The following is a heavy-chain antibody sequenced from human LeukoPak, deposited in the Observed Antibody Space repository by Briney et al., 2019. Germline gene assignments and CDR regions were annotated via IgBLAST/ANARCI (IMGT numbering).Heavy chain of an antibody. D-gene: IGHD6-13*01. CDR2: INTSGNI. Sequence: SETLSLTCTVSGGSISSESYYWSWIRQPAGKGLEWIGRINTSGNINYNPSLKSRVTLSVDTSNNQFSLKLISLTAADTAVYYCARGLSSSWYWFNTWGQGTLVTVSS. J-gene: IGHJ5*02. CDR1: GGSISSESYY. CDR3: ARGLSSSWYWFNT. V-gene: IGHV4-61*02.